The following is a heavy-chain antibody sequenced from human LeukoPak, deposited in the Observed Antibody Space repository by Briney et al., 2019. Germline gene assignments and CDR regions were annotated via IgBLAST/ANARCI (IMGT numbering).Heavy chain of an antibody. J-gene: IGHJ5*02. CDR1: RGSISSGGYY. D-gene: IGHD3-9*01. CDR2: IYYSGST. V-gene: IGHV4-31*03. Sequence: PSETLSLTCTVSRGSISSGGYYWSWIRQHPGKGLEGIGCIYYSGSTYYNPSLKSRITISVDTSKNQFSLKLSSVTAADTAVYYCARGALRYFDWLSDLLNWFDPWGQGTLVTVSS. CDR3: ARGALRYFDWLSDLLNWFDP.